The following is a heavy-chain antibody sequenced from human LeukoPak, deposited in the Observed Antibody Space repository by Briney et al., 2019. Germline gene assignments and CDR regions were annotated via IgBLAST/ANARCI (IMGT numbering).Heavy chain of an antibody. V-gene: IGHV3-21*01. CDR1: GFTFSSYS. D-gene: IGHD3-10*01. CDR2: ISSSSSYI. J-gene: IGHJ6*03. CDR3: ARTYYYGSGSYPSFYMDV. Sequence: GGSLRLSCAASGFTFSSYSMNWVRQAPGEGLEWVSSISSSSSYIYYADSVKGRFTISRDNAKNSLYLQMNSLRAEDTAVYYCARTYYYGSGSYPSFYMDVWGKGTTVTVSS.